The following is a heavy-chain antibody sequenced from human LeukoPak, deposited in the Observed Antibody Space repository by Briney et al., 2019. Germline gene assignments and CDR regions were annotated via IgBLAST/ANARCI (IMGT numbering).Heavy chain of an antibody. Sequence: SETLSLTCSVSDYSISSGYYWGWIRQPPGKGVEWIGTIYHSGSIYYNPSLKSRVTISVDTSKNQFSLKLSSVTAADTAVYYCARDRPLLGAWSWFDPWGQGTLVTVSS. D-gene: IGHD3-3*01. J-gene: IGHJ5*02. V-gene: IGHV4-38-2*02. CDR1: DYSISSGYY. CDR2: IYHSGSI. CDR3: ARDRPLLGAWSWFDP.